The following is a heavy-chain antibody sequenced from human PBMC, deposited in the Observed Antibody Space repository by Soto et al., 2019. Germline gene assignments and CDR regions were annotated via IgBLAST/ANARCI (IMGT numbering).Heavy chain of an antibody. CDR2: ISWNSGSV. J-gene: IGHJ4*02. V-gene: IGHV3-9*01. CDR1: GFTFDDYA. Sequence: PGGSLRLSCAASGFTFDDYAMHWVRQAPGKGLEWVSGISWNSGSVGYAESVKGRFTISRDNAKNSLYLQMNSLRPEDTALYYCAKDRIYGYDSSGYHFDYWGQGTLITVSS. D-gene: IGHD3-22*01. CDR3: AKDRIYGYDSSGYHFDY.